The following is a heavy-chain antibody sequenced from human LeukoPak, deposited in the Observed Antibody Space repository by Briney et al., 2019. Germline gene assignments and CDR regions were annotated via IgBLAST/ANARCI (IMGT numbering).Heavy chain of an antibody. CDR1: GFTFSSYG. CDR2: IRYDGSNK. CDR3: AKWGPECGGDCYRGGFDY. J-gene: IGHJ4*02. V-gene: IGHV3-30*02. Sequence: GSLRLSCAASGFTFSSYGMHWVRQAPGKGLEWVAFIRYDGSNKYYADSVKGRFTISRDNSKDTLYLQMNSLRAEDTAVYYCAKWGPECGGDCYRGGFDYWGQGTLVTVSS. D-gene: IGHD2-21*02.